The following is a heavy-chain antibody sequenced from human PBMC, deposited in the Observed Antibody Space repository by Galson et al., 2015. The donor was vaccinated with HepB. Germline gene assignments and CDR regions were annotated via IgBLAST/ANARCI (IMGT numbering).Heavy chain of an antibody. CDR2: VNSDGSST. CDR3: VRAGGGSGISRAFDI. Sequence: SLRLSCAASGFTFSTYWMHWVRQAPGKGLVWVSRVNSDGSSTKYADSVEGRITISRDNAKNTLYLQMNSLRAEDTAMYFCVRAGGGSGISRAFDIWGQGTMVTVPS. J-gene: IGHJ3*02. D-gene: IGHD3-10*01. CDR1: GFTFSTYW. V-gene: IGHV3-74*03.